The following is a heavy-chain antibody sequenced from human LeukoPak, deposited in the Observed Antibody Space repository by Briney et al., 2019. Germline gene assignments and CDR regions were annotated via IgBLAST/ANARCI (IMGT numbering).Heavy chain of an antibody. Sequence: GGSLRLSCAASGFTFSRYDMHWVRQATGKGLEWVSAFGSTGNTYYSGAVKGRFTISRENAKSSLYLQMNSLRAGDTAVYYCARGGYDEAFDIWGHGTMVTVSS. CDR2: FGSTGNT. V-gene: IGHV3-13*04. J-gene: IGHJ3*02. CDR3: ARGGYDEAFDI. CDR1: GFTFSRYD. D-gene: IGHD2-15*01.